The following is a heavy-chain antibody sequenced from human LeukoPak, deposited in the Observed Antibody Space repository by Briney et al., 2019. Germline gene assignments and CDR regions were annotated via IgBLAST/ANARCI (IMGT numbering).Heavy chain of an antibody. CDR3: ARDVYYYDSSGYYSYYYYYYGMDV. CDR2: ISAYNGNT. V-gene: IGHV1-18*01. D-gene: IGHD3-22*01. J-gene: IGHJ6*02. Sequence: GASVKVSCKASGYTFTSYGISWVRQAPGQGLEWMGWISAYNGNTNYAQKLQGRVTMTTDTSTSTAYMELRSLRSDDAAVYYCARDVYYYDSSGYYSYYYYYYGMDVWGQGTTVTVSS. CDR1: GYTFTSYG.